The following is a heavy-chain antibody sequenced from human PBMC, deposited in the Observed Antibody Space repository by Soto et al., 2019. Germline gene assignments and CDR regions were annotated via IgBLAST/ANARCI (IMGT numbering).Heavy chain of an antibody. V-gene: IGHV5-51*01. CDR3: ARTAAAGKYYYGMDV. D-gene: IGHD6-13*01. Sequence: PGESLKISCKGSGYSFTSYWIGWVRQMPGKGLELMGIIYPGDSDTRYSPSFQGQDTISADKYISTAYLQWSSLKASDTAMYNYARTAAAGKYYYGMDVWGQGTTVTVSS. CDR1: GYSFTSYW. J-gene: IGHJ6*02. CDR2: IYPGDSDT.